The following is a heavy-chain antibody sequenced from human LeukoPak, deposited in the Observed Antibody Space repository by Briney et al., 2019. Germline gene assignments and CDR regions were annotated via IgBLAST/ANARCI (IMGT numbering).Heavy chain of an antibody. CDR1: GFTVSSNY. D-gene: IGHD3-22*01. J-gene: IGHJ4*02. CDR3: AKKAQGEDYYDSS. CDR2: IYSGGST. V-gene: IGHV3-53*01. Sequence: PGGSLRLSCAASGFTVSSNYMSWVRQAPGKGLEWVSVIYSGGSTYYADSVKGRFTISRDNSKNTLYLQMNSLRAEDTAVYYCAKKAQGEDYYDSSWGQGTLVTVSS.